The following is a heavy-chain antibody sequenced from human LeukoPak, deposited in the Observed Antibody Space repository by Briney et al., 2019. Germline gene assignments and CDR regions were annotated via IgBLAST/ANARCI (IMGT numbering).Heavy chain of an antibody. J-gene: IGHJ4*02. Sequence: GGSLRLSCAASGFTFSSYAMSWVRQAPGKGLEWVSAISGSGGSTYYADSVKGRFTISRDNSKNTLYLQMNSLRAEDRAAYYCAKGDTYYYDSSGSSFDYWGQGTLVTVSS. V-gene: IGHV3-23*01. D-gene: IGHD3-22*01. CDR2: ISGSGGST. CDR1: GFTFSSYA. CDR3: AKGDTYYYDSSGSSFDY.